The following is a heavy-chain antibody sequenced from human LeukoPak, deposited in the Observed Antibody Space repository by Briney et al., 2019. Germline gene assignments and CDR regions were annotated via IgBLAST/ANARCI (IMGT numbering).Heavy chain of an antibody. D-gene: IGHD2-15*01. Sequence: SDTLSLTCAVSGYSISSSNWWGWIRQPPGKGLEWIGYVYYSGSIYYNPSLKSRVTMSVDTSKNQFSLKLSSVTAVDTAVYYCARNRGAVAAKGDWFDPWGQGTLVTVSS. V-gene: IGHV4-28*05. J-gene: IGHJ5*02. CDR2: VYYSGSI. CDR3: ARNRGAVAAKGDWFDP. CDR1: GYSISSSNW.